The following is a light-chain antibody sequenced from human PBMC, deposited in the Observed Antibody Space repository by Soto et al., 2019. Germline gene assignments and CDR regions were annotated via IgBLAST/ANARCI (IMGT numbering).Light chain of an antibody. CDR2: KAS. Sequence: TQSPGTLSLSPGERATLSCRASQSISSWLTWYQQKAGQAPKLLIYKASIVESGVPSRFSGSGSGTEFTLTISSLQPDDSATYYCQQYSYFATFGQGTRVEVK. J-gene: IGKJ1*01. V-gene: IGKV1-5*03. CDR1: QSISSW. CDR3: QQYSYFAT.